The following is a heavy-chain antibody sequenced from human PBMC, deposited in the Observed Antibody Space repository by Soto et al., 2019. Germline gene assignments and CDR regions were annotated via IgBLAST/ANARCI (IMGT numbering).Heavy chain of an antibody. CDR3: AGGPRYYYDSSGYSLFDI. J-gene: IGHJ3*02. CDR2: ISYDGSNK. V-gene: IGHV3-30-3*01. Sequence: TGGSLRLSCAASGFTFSSYAMHWVRQAPGKGLEWVAVISYDGSNKYYADSVKGRFTISRDNSKNTLYLQMNSLRAEDTAVYYCAGGPRYYYDSSGYSLFDIWGQGTMVTVSS. CDR1: GFTFSSYA. D-gene: IGHD3-22*01.